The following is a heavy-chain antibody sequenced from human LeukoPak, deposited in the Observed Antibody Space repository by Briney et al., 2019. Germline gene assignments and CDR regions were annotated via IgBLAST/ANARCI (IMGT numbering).Heavy chain of an antibody. CDR2: ISGSGGST. CDR1: GFTFSSYA. D-gene: IGHD2-2*02. Sequence: GGSLRLSCAASGFTFSSYAMSWVRQAPGKGLEWVSAISGSGGSTYYADSVKGRFTISRDNSKNTLYLQMNSLRAEDTAVYYCATTAASYCSSTSCYRDAFDIWGQGTMVTVSS. V-gene: IGHV3-23*01. CDR3: ATTAASYCSSTSCYRDAFDI. J-gene: IGHJ3*02.